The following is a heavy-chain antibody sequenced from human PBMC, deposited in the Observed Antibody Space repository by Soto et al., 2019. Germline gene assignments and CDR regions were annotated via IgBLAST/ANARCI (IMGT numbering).Heavy chain of an antibody. CDR3: ARDLVYGSLGYYYYGMDV. D-gene: IGHD4-17*01. V-gene: IGHV3-30-3*01. CDR1: GFTFSSYA. J-gene: IGHJ6*02. CDR2: ISYDGSNK. Sequence: QVQLVESGGGVVQPGRSLRLSCAASGFTFSSYAMHWVRQAPGKGLEWVAVISYDGSNKYYADSVKGRFTISRDNSKNTLYLQMNSLRAEDTAVYYCARDLVYGSLGYYYYGMDVWGQGTTVTVSS.